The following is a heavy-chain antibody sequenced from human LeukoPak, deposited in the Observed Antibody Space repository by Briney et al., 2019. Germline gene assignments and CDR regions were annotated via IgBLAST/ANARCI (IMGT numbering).Heavy chain of an antibody. CDR2: IIPIFGTA. V-gene: IGHV1-69*13. D-gene: IGHD3-22*01. Sequence: SVKVSCKASGGTFSSYAISWVRQAPGQGLEWMGGIIPIFGTANYAQKFQGRVTITADESTSTAYMELSSLRSEDTAVYYCARSGSSGQYYFDYWGQGTLVTVSS. CDR3: ARSGSSGQYYFDY. CDR1: GGTFSSYA. J-gene: IGHJ4*02.